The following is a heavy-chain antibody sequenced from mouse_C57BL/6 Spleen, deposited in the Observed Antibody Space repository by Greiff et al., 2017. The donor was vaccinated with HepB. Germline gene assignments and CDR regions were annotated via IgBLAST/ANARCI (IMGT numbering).Heavy chain of an antibody. V-gene: IGHV10-1*01. CDR2: LRSKSNYYAT. CDR1: GFSFNPYA. Sequence: GGGLVQPNGSLKLSCAASGFSFNPYAMIWVRQAPGKGLEWVARLRSKSNYYATYYADSVIDRFTISRDDSESLRDLQMNNMKTEDTSMYYCGGETSGTFDYWGQGTTLTVSS. J-gene: IGHJ2*01. CDR3: GGETSGTFDY. D-gene: IGHD3-1*01.